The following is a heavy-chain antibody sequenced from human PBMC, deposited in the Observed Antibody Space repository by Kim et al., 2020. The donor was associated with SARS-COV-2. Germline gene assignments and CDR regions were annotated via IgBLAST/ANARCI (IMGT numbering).Heavy chain of an antibody. CDR3: ARGMDYGGNFDY. CDR1: GYTFSSYA. D-gene: IGHD4-17*01. V-gene: IGHV1-3*01. CDR2: INGGNANT. Sequence: ASVKVSCKASGYTFSSYAMHWVRQAPGQRLEWMGWINGGNANTKYSQKFQGRVTIIRDTSASTVYMELTSLRSEDTAVYYCARGMDYGGNFDYWGQGTLVTVSS. J-gene: IGHJ4*02.